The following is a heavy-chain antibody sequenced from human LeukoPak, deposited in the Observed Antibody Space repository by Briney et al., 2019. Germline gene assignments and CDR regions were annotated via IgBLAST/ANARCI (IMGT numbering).Heavy chain of an antibody. CDR2: IYPGHSDA. D-gene: IGHD3-10*01. J-gene: IGHJ5*02. V-gene: IGHV5-51*01. Sequence: GESLKISCKGSGYSFISHWIGWVRQRPGKGLEGMAIIYPGHSDARYRPSFQGQVTDSADKSLSTAYLQWSSLKASDPAMYYCARSKSGSGSYGDGPWGQGTLVTVSS. CDR3: ARSKSGSGSYGDGP. CDR1: GYSFISHW.